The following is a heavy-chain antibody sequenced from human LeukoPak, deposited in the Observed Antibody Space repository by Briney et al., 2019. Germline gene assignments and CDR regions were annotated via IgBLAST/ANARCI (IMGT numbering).Heavy chain of an antibody. J-gene: IGHJ6*02. CDR1: GFTFSSYS. CDR2: ISSSSSYI. V-gene: IGHV3-21*01. CDR3: AARVVDCSGGSCYGDCYYYGMDV. D-gene: IGHD2-15*01. Sequence: GGSLRLSCAASGFTFSSYSMNWVRQAPGKGLEWVSSISSSSSYIYYADSVKGRFTISRDNAKNSLYLQMNSLRAEDTAVYYCAARVVDCSGGSCYGDCYYYGMDVWGQGTTVTVSS.